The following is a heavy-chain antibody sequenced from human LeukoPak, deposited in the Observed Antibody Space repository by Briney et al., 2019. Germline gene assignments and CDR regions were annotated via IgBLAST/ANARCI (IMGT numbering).Heavy chain of an antibody. J-gene: IGHJ5*02. CDR1: GYIFTSYF. CDR3: ARALPHRRLMDTTMEQHWFDP. Sequence: ASVKVSCKASGYIFTSYFMHWVRQAPGQGLEWMGLINPSGGSTKYAQKFQGRVTMTRDMSTSTVYMELSSLRSEDTAVYYCARALPHRRLMDTTMEQHWFDPWGQGTLVTVSS. CDR2: INPSGGST. V-gene: IGHV1-46*01. D-gene: IGHD5-18*01.